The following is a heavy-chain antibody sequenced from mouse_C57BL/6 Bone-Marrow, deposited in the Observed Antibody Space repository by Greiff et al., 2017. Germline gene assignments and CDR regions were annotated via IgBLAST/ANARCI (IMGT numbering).Heavy chain of an antibody. V-gene: IGHV1-55*01. CDR1: GYTFTSYW. D-gene: IGHD2-4*01. CDR2: IYPGSGST. CDR3: ARFDYVPYDFDY. J-gene: IGHJ2*01. Sequence: QVQLQQPGAELVKPGASVKMSCKASGYTFTSYWITWVKQRPGQGLEWIGDIYPGSGSTNYNEKFKSKATLTVDTSSSTAYMQLSSLPSEDSAVYYCARFDYVPYDFDYWGQGTTLTVSS.